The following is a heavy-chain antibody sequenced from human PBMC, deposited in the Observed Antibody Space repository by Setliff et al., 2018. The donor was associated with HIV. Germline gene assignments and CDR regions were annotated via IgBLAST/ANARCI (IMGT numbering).Heavy chain of an antibody. Sequence: RGSLRLSCAASGFIFNNYALTWVRQAPGKGLEWVSSISGSGSSKFSADSVKGRFTISRDSSRNTLYLQMNSLTVEDTAVYYCATAPQRCSGALCSPLSLNYWGPGTLVTVSS. V-gene: IGHV3-23*01. D-gene: IGHD2-15*01. CDR1: GFIFNNYA. CDR2: ISGSGSSK. CDR3: ATAPQRCSGALCSPLSLNY. J-gene: IGHJ4*02.